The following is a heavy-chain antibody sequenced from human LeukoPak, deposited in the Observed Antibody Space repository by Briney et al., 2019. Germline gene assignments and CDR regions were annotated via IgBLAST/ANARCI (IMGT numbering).Heavy chain of an antibody. J-gene: IGHJ4*02. CDR2: ISYDGSNK. D-gene: IGHD6-13*01. V-gene: IGHV3-30-3*01. CDR1: GFTFSSYA. Sequence: PGGSLRLSCAASGFTFSSYAMSWVRQAPGKGLEWVAVISYDGSNKYYADSVKGRFTISRDNSKNTLYLQMNSLRAEDTAVYYCARWAGRQQLAHYYFDYWGQGTLVTVSS. CDR3: ARWAGRQQLAHYYFDY.